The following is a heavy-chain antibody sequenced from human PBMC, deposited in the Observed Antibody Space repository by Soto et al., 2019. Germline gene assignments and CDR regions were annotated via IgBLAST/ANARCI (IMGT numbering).Heavy chain of an antibody. D-gene: IGHD2-15*01. Sequence: PGGSLRLSCAASGFTFSSYAMSWVRQAPGKGLEWVSAISGSGGSTYYADSVKGRFTISRDNSKNTLYLQMNSLRAEDTAVYYCARLEADIVVVVAATPHYFDYWGQGTLVTVSS. CDR1: GFTFSSYA. CDR3: ARLEADIVVVVAATPHYFDY. V-gene: IGHV3-23*01. J-gene: IGHJ4*02. CDR2: ISGSGGST.